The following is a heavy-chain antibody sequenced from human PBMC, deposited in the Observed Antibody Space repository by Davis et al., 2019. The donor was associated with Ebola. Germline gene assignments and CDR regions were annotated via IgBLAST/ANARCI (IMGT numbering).Heavy chain of an antibody. J-gene: IGHJ6*04. CDR1: LYSFTTYA. V-gene: IGHV7-4-1*02. CDR3: AGSSYSWYFSGMDV. D-gene: IGHD6-13*01. Sequence: AASVTVPCKASLYSFTTYAINWVRQAPGQGLQWMGWINFNTGSPTYAQVLTGRFVFSFHTSVSTAYLQISSLKAEDSAIYYCAGSSYSWYFSGMDVWGKGTTVTVSS. CDR2: INFNTGSP.